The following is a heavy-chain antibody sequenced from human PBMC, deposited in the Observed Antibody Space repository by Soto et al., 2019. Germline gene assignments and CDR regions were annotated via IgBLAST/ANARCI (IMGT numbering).Heavy chain of an antibody. V-gene: IGHV4-4*02. J-gene: IGHJ3*02. Sequence: ASETLSLTCAVSGGSISSSNWWSWVRQPPGKGLEWIGEIYHSGSTNYNPSLKSRVTISVDKSKNQFSLKLSSVTAADTAVYYCARDRVTMANDAFDIWGQGTMVTVSS. CDR3: ARDRVTMANDAFDI. CDR2: IYHSGST. D-gene: IGHD3-10*01. CDR1: GGSISSSNW.